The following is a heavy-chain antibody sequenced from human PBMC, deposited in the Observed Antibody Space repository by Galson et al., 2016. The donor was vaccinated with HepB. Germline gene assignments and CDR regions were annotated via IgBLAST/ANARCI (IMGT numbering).Heavy chain of an antibody. CDR2: INVGNGNT. J-gene: IGHJ3*02. V-gene: IGHV1-3*01. CDR3: AREHDIWTSYAFDI. D-gene: IGHD3/OR15-3a*01. CDR1: GFTLTSYA. Sequence: SVKVSCKASGFTLTSYAIQWVRQAPGQRLEWMGWINVGNGNTKYSEKFQGRVTITRDTSASTVYMELSSLRSEDTAVHYCAREHDIWTSYAFDIWGQGTMITVSS.